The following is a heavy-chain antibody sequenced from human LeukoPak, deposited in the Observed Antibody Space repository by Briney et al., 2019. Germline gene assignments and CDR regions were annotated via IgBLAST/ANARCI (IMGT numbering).Heavy chain of an antibody. CDR1: GFTFNNYA. J-gene: IGHJ3*02. D-gene: IGHD4-17*01. CDR2: ISGSGDST. Sequence: GGSLRLSCAASGFTFNNYAMSWVRQAPGKGLEWVSGISGSGDSTYDADSVKGRFTFSRDNSKNTLSLQMNSLRAEDTAVYYCAKDPVYTTVATFPGFDIWGQGTMVIVSS. V-gene: IGHV3-23*01. CDR3: AKDPVYTTVATFPGFDI.